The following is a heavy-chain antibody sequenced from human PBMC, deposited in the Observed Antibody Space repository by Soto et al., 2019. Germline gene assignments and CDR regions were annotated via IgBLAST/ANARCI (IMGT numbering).Heavy chain of an antibody. CDR1: GGSISNYY. D-gene: IGHD7-27*01. CDR2: IYYSGST. CDR3: ARGSTTWASYFDY. J-gene: IGHJ4*02. Sequence: SETLSLTCTVSGGSISNYYWSWIRQPPGDKLEWIGYIYYSGSTNYNPSLSRRVTMSLDTSKNHFSLNLRSVTAADTAVYYCARGSTTWASYFDYWGQGTLVTVSS. V-gene: IGHV4-59*01.